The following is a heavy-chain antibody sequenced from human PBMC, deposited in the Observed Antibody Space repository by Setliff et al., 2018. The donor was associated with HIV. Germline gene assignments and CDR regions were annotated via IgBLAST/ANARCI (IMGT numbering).Heavy chain of an antibody. CDR3: ARGLSTGSLRIEN. D-gene: IGHD1-1*01. V-gene: IGHV1-8*01. Sequence: ASVKVSCKASGYTFINFDINWVRQAPGQGLEWMGWMNPNSCNTGYAQKFQGRVTMTRDTSITTAYMEVSSLRSEDTAVYYCARGLSTGSLRIENWGLGTLVTVSS. J-gene: IGHJ4*02. CDR2: MNPNSCNT. CDR1: GYTFINFD.